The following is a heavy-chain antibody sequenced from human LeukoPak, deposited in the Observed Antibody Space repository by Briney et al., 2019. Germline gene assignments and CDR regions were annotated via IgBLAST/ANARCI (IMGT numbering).Heavy chain of an antibody. D-gene: IGHD3-3*01. CDR2: MNPNSGNT. CDR1: GYTFTSYD. J-gene: IGHJ4*02. Sequence: GASVKVSCKASGYTFTSYDINWVRQAPGQGLEWMGWMNPNSGNTGYAQKFQGRVTMTRNTSISTAYMELSSLRSEDTAVYYCARPQEYYDFWSGYYLFDYWGQGTLVTVSS. CDR3: ARPQEYYDFWSGYYLFDY. V-gene: IGHV1-8*01.